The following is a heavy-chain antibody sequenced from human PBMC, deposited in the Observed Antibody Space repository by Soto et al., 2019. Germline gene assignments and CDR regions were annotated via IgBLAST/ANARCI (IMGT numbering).Heavy chain of an antibody. Sequence: QVQLVESGGGVVQPGRSLRLSCAASGFTFSSYGMHWVRQAPGKGLEWVAVIWYDGSNKYYADSVKGRFTISRDNSKNTLYRQRNSLRAEDTAVYYCARDIVAWGDHEYYYYMAVWGRGTTVTVSS. J-gene: IGHJ6*03. D-gene: IGHD5-12*01. V-gene: IGHV3-33*01. CDR2: IWYDGSNK. CDR3: ARDIVAWGDHEYYYYMAV. CDR1: GFTFSSYG.